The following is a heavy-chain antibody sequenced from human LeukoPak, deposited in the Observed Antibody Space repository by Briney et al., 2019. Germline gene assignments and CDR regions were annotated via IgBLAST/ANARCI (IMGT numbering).Heavy chain of an antibody. CDR2: INGYNGNT. CDR1: DYTFTSYG. J-gene: IGHJ3*02. Sequence: ASVNVSRKASDYTFTSYGISWVRQAPGQGLDGMGWINGYNGNTNHAQKLQGRVTMTTDTSTSTAYMELRRLRSDDTAVYYCARDTAVADSGWAFDIWGQGTMVTVSS. V-gene: IGHV1-18*01. CDR3: ARDTAVADSGWAFDI. D-gene: IGHD6-19*01.